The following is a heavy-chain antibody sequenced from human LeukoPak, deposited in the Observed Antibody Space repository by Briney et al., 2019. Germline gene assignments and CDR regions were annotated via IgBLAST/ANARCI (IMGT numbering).Heavy chain of an antibody. CDR2: IHHSGNS. Sequence: SETLSLTCTVSGSSVTGYYWSWIRQSPGKGLEWISYIHHSGNSDYNPSLRSRVTTSLDTSKNQLSLNLISVTAADTGVYYCTRGNWGLQSWGQGTLVTVSS. D-gene: IGHD7-27*01. CDR3: TRGNWGLQS. CDR1: GSSVTGYY. V-gene: IGHV4-59*02. J-gene: IGHJ5*02.